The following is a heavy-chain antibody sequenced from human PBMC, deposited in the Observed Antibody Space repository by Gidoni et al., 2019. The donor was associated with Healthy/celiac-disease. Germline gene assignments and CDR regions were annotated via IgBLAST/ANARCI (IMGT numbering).Heavy chain of an antibody. Sequence: QLQLQESGPGLVKPSETLSLTCPVSGGSISSSSYYWGWIRQPPGKGLEWIGSIYYSGSTYYNPSLKSRVTISVDTSKNQFSLKLSSVTAADTAVYYCGVSPQDRVPAAHDYWGQGTLVTVSS. V-gene: IGHV4-39*01. CDR1: GGSISSSSYY. CDR2: IYYSGST. CDR3: GVSPQDRVPAAHDY. J-gene: IGHJ4*02. D-gene: IGHD2-2*01.